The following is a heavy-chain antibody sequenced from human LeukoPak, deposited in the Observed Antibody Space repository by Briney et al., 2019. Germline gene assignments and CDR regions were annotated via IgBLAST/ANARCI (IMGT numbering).Heavy chain of an antibody. J-gene: IGHJ4*02. CDR1: GYSFTSYW. CDR3: ARGHGDFWSGYYVDH. CDR2: IYPGDSDT. Sequence: GESLKISCKGSGYSFTSYWIGWVRQMPGKGLEWMGIIYPGDSDTRYSPSSQGQVTISADKSISTAYLQWSSLKASGTAMYYCARGHGDFWSGYYVDHWGQGTLVTVSS. D-gene: IGHD3-3*01. V-gene: IGHV5-51*01.